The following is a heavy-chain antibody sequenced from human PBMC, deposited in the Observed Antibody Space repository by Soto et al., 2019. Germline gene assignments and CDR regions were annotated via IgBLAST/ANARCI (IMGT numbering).Heavy chain of an antibody. Sequence: EVHLVESGGGLVKPGGSLRLSCATSGLSFNDAWLNWVRQAPGKGLEWVGRILSNPSGGTTDYATPVKGRFTISRDDSKHTVYLQMNSLKIEDTAVYYCATYYDFWSASSRYWGQGTLVTVSS. J-gene: IGHJ1*01. V-gene: IGHV3-15*01. CDR2: ILSNPSGGTT. CDR1: GLSFNDAW. D-gene: IGHD3-3*01. CDR3: ATYYDFWSASSRY.